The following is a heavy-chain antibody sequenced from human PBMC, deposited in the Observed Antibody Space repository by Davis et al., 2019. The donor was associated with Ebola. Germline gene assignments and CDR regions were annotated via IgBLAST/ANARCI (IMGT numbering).Heavy chain of an antibody. Sequence: GESPKISCAASGFTFGTYWMHWVRQAPGKGLVWVSRINSDGSSTTYADSVKGRFTISRDNFKNTLYLQMNSLRAEDTAVYYCARWERTAMVQGVNFREGYYGLGGWGQGTTVTVSS. CDR1: GFTFGTYW. J-gene: IGHJ6*02. D-gene: IGHD3-10*01. CDR3: ARWERTAMVQGVNFREGYYGLGG. V-gene: IGHV3-74*01. CDR2: INSDGSST.